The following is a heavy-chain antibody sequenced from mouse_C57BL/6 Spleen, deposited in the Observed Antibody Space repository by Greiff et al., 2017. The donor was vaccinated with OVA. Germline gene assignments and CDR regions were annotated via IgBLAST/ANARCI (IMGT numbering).Heavy chain of an antibody. V-gene: IGHV5-4*01. CDR3: ARDGSSTYYFDY. J-gene: IGHJ2*01. CDR1: GFTFSSYA. CDR2: ISDGGSYT. D-gene: IGHD1-1*01. Sequence: DVKLVESGGGLVKPGGSLKLSCAASGFTFSSYAMSWVRQTPEKRLEWVATISDGGSYTYYPDNVKGRFTISRDNAKNNLYLQMSHLKSEDTAMYYCARDGSSTYYFDYWGQGTTLTVSS.